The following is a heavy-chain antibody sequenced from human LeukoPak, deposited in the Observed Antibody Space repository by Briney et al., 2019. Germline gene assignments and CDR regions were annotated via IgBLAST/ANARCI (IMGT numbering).Heavy chain of an antibody. Sequence: GGSLRLSCAASGFIFRNYAMIWVRQAPGKGLEWVSAITGSGDTTYYADSVRGRFTISRDNSKNTVYVEMNTLRAEDTAVYYCAKWGDYDILTGYYVSDFWGQGTLVTVSS. D-gene: IGHD3-9*01. J-gene: IGHJ4*02. CDR3: AKWGDYDILTGYYVSDF. CDR1: GFIFRNYA. CDR2: ITGSGDTT. V-gene: IGHV3-23*01.